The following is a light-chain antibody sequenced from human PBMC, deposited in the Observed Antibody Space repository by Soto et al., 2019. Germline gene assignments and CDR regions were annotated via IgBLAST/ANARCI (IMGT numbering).Light chain of an antibody. CDR1: SSDVGGYNY. CDR2: DVI. Sequence: QSVLTQPASVSGSPGQSITISCTGTSSDVGGYNYVSWYQQHPGKAPKLMIYDVINRPSGVSNRFSGSKSGNTASLAISGLQAEDEADSYCSSYTSNSTVVFGTGTKVTV. CDR3: SSYTSNSTVV. V-gene: IGLV2-14*01. J-gene: IGLJ1*01.